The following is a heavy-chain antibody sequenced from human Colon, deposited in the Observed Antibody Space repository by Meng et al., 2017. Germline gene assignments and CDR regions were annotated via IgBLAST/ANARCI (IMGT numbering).Heavy chain of an antibody. V-gene: IGHV4-61*08. Sequence: VQVQGWGRGLVRPTETLSLICSGAGGSVRSAGDQWSWIRQPPGKGLGWIGYASTNYNPSLKSRVTISVDTSKNQFSLRLTSVTAADTAVYYCARDHMGSLDYWGQGILVTVSS. CDR2: AST. D-gene: IGHD1-26*01. J-gene: IGHJ4*02. CDR3: ARDHMGSLDY. CDR1: GGSVRSAGDQ.